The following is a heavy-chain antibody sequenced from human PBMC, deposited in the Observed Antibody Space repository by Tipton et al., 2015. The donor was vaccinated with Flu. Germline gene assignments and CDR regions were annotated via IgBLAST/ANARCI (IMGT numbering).Heavy chain of an antibody. CDR1: GFTFSSYG. J-gene: IGHJ6*02. Sequence: SLRLSCAASGFTFSSYGMHWVRQAPGKGLEGVAFIRYDGSNKYYADSVKGRFTISRDNSKNTLYLQMNSLRAEDTAVYYCAKEEGYCSSTSCQITYYYYGMDVWGQGTTVTVSS. CDR2: IRYDGSNK. CDR3: AKEEGYCSSTSCQITYYYYGMDV. V-gene: IGHV3-30*02. D-gene: IGHD2-2*01.